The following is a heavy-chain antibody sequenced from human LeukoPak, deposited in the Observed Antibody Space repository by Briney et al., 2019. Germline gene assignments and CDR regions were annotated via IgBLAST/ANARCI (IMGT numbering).Heavy chain of an antibody. Sequence: SETLSLTCTVSGGSISSSSYYWGRIRQPPGKGLEWIGSIYYSGSTYYNPSLKSRVTISVDTSKNQFSLKLSSVTAADTAVYYCATTAMVTANDAFDIWGQGTMVTVSS. V-gene: IGHV4-39*01. CDR2: IYYSGST. D-gene: IGHD5-18*01. CDR3: ATTAMVTANDAFDI. J-gene: IGHJ3*02. CDR1: GGSISSSSYY.